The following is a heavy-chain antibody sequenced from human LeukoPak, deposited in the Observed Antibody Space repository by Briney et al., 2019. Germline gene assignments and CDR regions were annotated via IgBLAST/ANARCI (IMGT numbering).Heavy chain of an antibody. J-gene: IGHJ4*02. D-gene: IGHD3-10*01. CDR1: GFTFSCYW. V-gene: IGHV3-7*01. CDR2: IKQDGSEK. CDR3: ARVGLLWFWESPGLDY. Sequence: GGSLRLSCAASGFTFSCYWMTWVRQAPGKGLEWVANIKQDGSEKYYVDSVKGRFTISRDNAKNSLYLQMNSLRAEDTAVYYCARVGLLWFWESPGLDYWGQGTLVTVSS.